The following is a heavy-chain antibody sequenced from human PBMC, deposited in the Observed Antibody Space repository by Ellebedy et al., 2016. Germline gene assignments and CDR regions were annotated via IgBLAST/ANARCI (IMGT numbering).Heavy chain of an antibody. J-gene: IGHJ6*02. V-gene: IGHV4-4*02. CDR2: IYHSGST. Sequence: GSLRLSCAVSGGSISSSNWWSWVRQPPGKGLEWIGEIYHSGSTNYNPSLKSRVTISVAKSKNQFSLKLSSVTAADTALYYCARLTLDFWHGMDVWGQGTTVTVSS. CDR3: ARLTLDFWHGMDV. CDR1: GGSISSSNW. D-gene: IGHD3-3*01.